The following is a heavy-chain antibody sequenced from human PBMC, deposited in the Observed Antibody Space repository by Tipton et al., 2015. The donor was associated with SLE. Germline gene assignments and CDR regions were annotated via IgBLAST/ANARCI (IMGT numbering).Heavy chain of an antibody. J-gene: IGHJ4*02. V-gene: IGHV4-39*01. CDR1: GGSISSSSYY. CDR3: VRPSSRISDSFDY. Sequence: LRLSCTVSGGSISSSSYYWGWIRQPPGRGLEWIGSIYYSGRTFYNPSLKSRVTISANTSKNQFSLKLTSVTAADTAVYYCVRPSSRISDSFDYWGQGALVTVS. CDR2: IYYSGRT. D-gene: IGHD3-3*02.